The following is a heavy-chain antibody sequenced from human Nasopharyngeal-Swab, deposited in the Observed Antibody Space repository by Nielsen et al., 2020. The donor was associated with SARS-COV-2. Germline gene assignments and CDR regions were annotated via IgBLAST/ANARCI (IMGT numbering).Heavy chain of an antibody. Sequence: ASVKVSCKASGYTFTSSDINWVRQATGQGLEWMGWMNTISGNTGYAQKFQGRVTMTRNTSISTAYMELSSLRFEDTVVYYWARGLSRRRLWPTYYFCDWGQGTLVTVSS. D-gene: IGHD2/OR15-2a*01. CDR1: GYTFTSSD. CDR3: ARGLSRRRLWPTYYFCD. J-gene: IGHJ4*02. CDR2: MNTISGNT. V-gene: IGHV1-8*01.